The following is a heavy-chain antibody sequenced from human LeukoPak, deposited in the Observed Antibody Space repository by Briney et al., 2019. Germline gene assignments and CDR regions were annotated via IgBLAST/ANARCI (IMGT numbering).Heavy chain of an antibody. Sequence: ASVKVSCKASGYTFTSYYMHWVRQASGQGLEWMGIINPSGGSTSYAQKFQGRVTMTRDTSTSTVYMELSSLGSEDTAVYYCARAGLSGNYDYWGQGTLVTVSS. CDR2: INPSGGST. V-gene: IGHV1-46*01. J-gene: IGHJ4*02. D-gene: IGHD1-26*01. CDR1: GYTFTSYY. CDR3: ARAGLSGNYDY.